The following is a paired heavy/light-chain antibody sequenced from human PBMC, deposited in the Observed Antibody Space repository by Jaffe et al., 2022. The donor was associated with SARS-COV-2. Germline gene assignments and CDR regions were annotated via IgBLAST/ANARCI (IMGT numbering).Heavy chain of an antibody. J-gene: IGHJ1*01. D-gene: IGHD3-22*01. V-gene: IGHV4-39*01. CDR2: IYYSGNT. CDR3: ARPLDYYDKSGYFSEYFQH. Sequence: LQLQESGPGLVKPSETLSLTCTVSGGSISSSNYYWAWIRQPPGKGLEWIGSIYYSGNTYYNPSLKSRVTISVDTSKNQFSLRLSSVTAADTAVYYCARPLDYYDKSGYFSEYFQHWGQGTLVTVSS. CDR1: GGSISSSNYY.
Light chain of an antibody. CDR1: QSVSSN. V-gene: IGKV3-11*01. J-gene: IGKJ4*01. CDR3: QQRSNWPPLT. Sequence: EIVLTQSPATLSLSPGERATLSCRASQSVSSNLAWYQQKPGQAPRLLIYDASNRATGIPARFSGSGSGTDFTLTISSLEPEDFAVYYCQQRSNWPPLTFGGGTKVEIK. CDR2: DAS.